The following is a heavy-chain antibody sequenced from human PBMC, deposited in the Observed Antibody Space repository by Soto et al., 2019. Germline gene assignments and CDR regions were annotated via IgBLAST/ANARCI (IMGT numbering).Heavy chain of an antibody. CDR2: ISGSGGST. D-gene: IGHD3-3*01. V-gene: IGHV3-23*01. CDR3: ASILRYYSMDV. CDR1: RFTFSNYA. J-gene: IGHJ6*02. Sequence: EVQLLESGGGLVQPGGSLRLSCAASRFTFSNYAMSCVRQAPGKGLEWVSTISGSGGSTYYVDSAKGRFTISRDNSKNSLYLQMNSLRAEDTAVYSCASILRYYSMDVWGQGTTVTVSS.